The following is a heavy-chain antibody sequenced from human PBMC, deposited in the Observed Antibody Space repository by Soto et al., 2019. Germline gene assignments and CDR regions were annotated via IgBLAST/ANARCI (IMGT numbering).Heavy chain of an antibody. CDR1: GGTFSTYA. D-gene: IGHD3-10*01. J-gene: IGHJ3*02. CDR2: IIPFFGTT. CDR3: AKSGEMVSRDAFDI. V-gene: IGHV1-69*06. Sequence: QVQLVQSGAEVKKPGSSVKVSCKASGGTFSTYAFSWVRQAPGQGLEWMGGIIPFFGTTNYAHNFQGRVTITADKSTSTAYMELSSLRSEDTAVYYCAKSGEMVSRDAFDIWGQGTMVTVSS.